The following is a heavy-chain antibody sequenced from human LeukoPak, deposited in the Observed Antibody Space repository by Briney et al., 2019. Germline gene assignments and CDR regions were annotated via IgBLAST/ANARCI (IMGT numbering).Heavy chain of an antibody. CDR1: GGSISSGGYY. J-gene: IGHJ5*02. CDR2: IYYSGST. V-gene: IGHV4-31*03. D-gene: IGHD3-10*01. Sequence: SETLSLTCTVSGGSISSGGYYWSWIRQHPGKGLEWIGYIYYSGSTYYNPSLKSRVAISVDTSKNQFSLKLSSVTAADTAVYYCARDLSTMVRGGPHWFDPWGQGTLVTVSA. CDR3: ARDLSTMVRGGPHWFDP.